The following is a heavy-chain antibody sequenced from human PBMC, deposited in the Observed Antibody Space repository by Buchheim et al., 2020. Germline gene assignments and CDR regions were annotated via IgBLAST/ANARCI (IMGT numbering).Heavy chain of an antibody. CDR2: IGNKANSYQT. J-gene: IGHJ4*02. D-gene: IGHD2-2*01. CDR3: ASGPRYSSSSTWNY. CDR1: GFPFSDHY. Sequence: EVQLVESGGDLVQPGGSLRLSCAASGFPFSDHYMDWVRQAPGKGLEWVARIGNKANSYQTQYAASLKGRFTISRDDSMNSVNLEMNSLETEDTAVYYCASGPRYSSSSTWNYWGQGTL. V-gene: IGHV3-72*01.